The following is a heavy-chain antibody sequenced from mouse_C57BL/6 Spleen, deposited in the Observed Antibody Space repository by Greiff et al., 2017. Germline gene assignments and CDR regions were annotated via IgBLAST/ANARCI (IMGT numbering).Heavy chain of an antibody. CDR3: AKIYDYGSGPYWYAMDY. J-gene: IGHJ4*01. Sequence: EVQLVESGGGLVKPGGSLKLSCAASGFTFSDYGMHWVRQAPEKGLEWIAYISSGSSTIYYADTVKGRFTITRDNATNTQFLQMTSLRSEDTAMYYCAKIYDYGSGPYWYAMDYWGQGTSVTVSS. CDR1: GFTFSDYG. CDR2: ISSGSSTI. V-gene: IGHV5-17*01. D-gene: IGHD1-1*01.